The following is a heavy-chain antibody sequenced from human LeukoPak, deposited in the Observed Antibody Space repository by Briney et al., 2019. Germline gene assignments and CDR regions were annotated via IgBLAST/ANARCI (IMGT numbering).Heavy chain of an antibody. CDR1: GMPFSSDA. D-gene: IGHD5-12*01. CDR3: ARRGYSGYDHDY. J-gene: IGHJ4*02. Sequence: GSLRLSCAASGMPFSSDAMSWIRQPPGKGLEWIGEINHSGSTNYNPSLKSRVTISVDTSKNQFSLKLSSVTAADTAVYYCARRGYSGYDHDYWGQGTLVTVSS. CDR2: INHSGST. V-gene: IGHV4-34*01.